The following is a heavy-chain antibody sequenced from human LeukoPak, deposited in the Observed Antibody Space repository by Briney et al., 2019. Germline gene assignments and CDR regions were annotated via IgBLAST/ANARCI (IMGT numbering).Heavy chain of an antibody. Sequence: ASVKVSCKASGGTFSSYAISWVRQAPGQGLEWMGGIIPIFGTANYAQKFQGRVTITTDESTSTAYMELSSLRSEDTAVYYCAELLGATNLLDYWGQGTLVTVSS. CDR2: IIPIFGTA. CDR1: GGTFSSYA. CDR3: AELLGATNLLDY. J-gene: IGHJ4*02. V-gene: IGHV1-69*05. D-gene: IGHD1-26*01.